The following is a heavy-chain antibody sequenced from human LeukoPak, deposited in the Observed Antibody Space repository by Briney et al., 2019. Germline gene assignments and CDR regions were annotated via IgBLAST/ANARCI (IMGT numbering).Heavy chain of an antibody. CDR3: ARGYDLGTWFDP. V-gene: IGHV4-59*01. CDR2: FYYSGST. CDR1: GGSISSYY. Sequence: SETLSLTCTVSGGSISSYYWSWIRQPPGKGLEWIGYFYYSGSTNYNPSLKSRLTISVDTSKNQFSLILSSVTAADTAVYYCARGYDLGTWFDPWGQGTLVTVSS. J-gene: IGHJ5*02. D-gene: IGHD3-3*01.